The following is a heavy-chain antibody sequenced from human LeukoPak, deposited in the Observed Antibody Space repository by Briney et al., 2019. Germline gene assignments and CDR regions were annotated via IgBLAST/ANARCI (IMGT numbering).Heavy chain of an antibody. CDR3: ARDRGYSTFDI. CDR2: MDQDGTEK. V-gene: IGHV3-7*05. J-gene: IGHJ3*02. Sequence: GGSLRLSCAASGFTFSTYWMSWVRQAPGKGLGWVANMDQDGTEKNYVDSVKGRFTISRDNAKNLLYVQMNSLRAEDTAVYYCARDRGYSTFDIWGQGTMVTVSS. D-gene: IGHD5-18*01. CDR1: GFTFSTYW.